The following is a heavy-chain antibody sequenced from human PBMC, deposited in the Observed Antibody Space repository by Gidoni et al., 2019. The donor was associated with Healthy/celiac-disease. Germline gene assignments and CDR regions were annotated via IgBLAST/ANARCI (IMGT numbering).Heavy chain of an antibody. V-gene: IGHV3-30-3*01. CDR3: ARGYYDSSAYPNYYYYYGMDV. J-gene: IGHJ6*02. D-gene: IGHD3-22*01. CDR2: ISYDGSNK. CDR1: GFTFSSYA. Sequence: QVQLVESGGGVVQPGRSLRHSCAAPGFTFSSYAMTWVRQAPGKWPEWVAVISYDGSNKYYADSVKGRFTISRDNSKNTLYLQMNSLRAEDTAVYYCARGYYDSSAYPNYYYYYGMDVWGQGTTVTVSS.